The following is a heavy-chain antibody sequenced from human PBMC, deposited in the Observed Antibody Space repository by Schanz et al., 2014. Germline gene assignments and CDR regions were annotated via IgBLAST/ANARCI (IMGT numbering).Heavy chain of an antibody. D-gene: IGHD6-19*01. CDR1: GDSISSTSYY. CDR3: ARLWGGWRIPDY. Sequence: QLQMQESGPGLVKPSETLSLTCSVSGDSISSTSYYWGWIRQPPGKGLEWIGSIYYSGSTYYNASLKGRVTISVDPSKTHFPLKLTSVTAADSAVYYCARLWGGWRIPDYWGQGTLVTVSS. CDR2: IYYSGST. J-gene: IGHJ4*02. V-gene: IGHV4-39*01.